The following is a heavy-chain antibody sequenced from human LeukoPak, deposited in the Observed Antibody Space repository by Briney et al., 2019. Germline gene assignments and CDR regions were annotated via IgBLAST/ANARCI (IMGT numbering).Heavy chain of an antibody. CDR3: AKDLPFTTSMIRGP. CDR2: ISGSGGST. Sequence: GGSLRLSCAASGFTFGSYAMSWVRQAPGKGLEWVSSISGSGGSTYYADSVKGRFTISRDNSKNTVYLQMDSLRAEDTAVYYCAKDLPFTTSMIRGPWGQGTLVTVSS. D-gene: IGHD3-10*01. V-gene: IGHV3-23*01. CDR1: GFTFGSYA. J-gene: IGHJ5*02.